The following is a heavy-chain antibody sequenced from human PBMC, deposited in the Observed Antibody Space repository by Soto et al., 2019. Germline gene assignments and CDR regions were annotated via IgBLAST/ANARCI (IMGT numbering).Heavy chain of an antibody. J-gene: IGHJ6*01. V-gene: IGHV3-23*01. CDR3: ANSLLNAEEA. CDR1: GFNFRSYG. Sequence: GGSLRLSCTASGFNFRSYGMSWVRQDPGKGLEWVSGITASGGNTYYKDSVKCRFTISRDNSKNTLSRQMSGLRDENTDVFLYANSLLNAEEAWEQGSTATVS. CDR2: ITASGGNT. D-gene: IGHD2-21*01.